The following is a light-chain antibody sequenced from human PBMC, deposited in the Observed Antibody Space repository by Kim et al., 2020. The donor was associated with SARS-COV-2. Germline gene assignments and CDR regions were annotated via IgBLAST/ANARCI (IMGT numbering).Light chain of an antibody. J-gene: IGLJ3*02. V-gene: IGLV6-57*02. CDR2: EDN. CDR3: QSYDGSKWV. Sequence: GKTVTISCTGSSGNIASTFVQWYQQRPGSTPTTVIYEDNQRPSGVPDRFSGSIDSSSNSASLTISGLKTEDEADYCCQSYDGSKWVFGGGTKVTVL. CDR1: SGNIASTF.